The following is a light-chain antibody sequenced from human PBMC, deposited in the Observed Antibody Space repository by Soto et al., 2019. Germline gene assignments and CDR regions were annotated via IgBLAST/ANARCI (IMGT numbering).Light chain of an antibody. Sequence: EIVLTQSPATLSLSPGERATLSCRASQSVSSYLAWYQQKPGQAPRLLIYDASNRATGIPARFSGSGSGTDFTLTISSLEPEDFAVYYCQQRSNLLTFGGVTKVEIK. CDR3: QQRSNLLT. CDR1: QSVSSY. V-gene: IGKV3-11*01. J-gene: IGKJ4*01. CDR2: DAS.